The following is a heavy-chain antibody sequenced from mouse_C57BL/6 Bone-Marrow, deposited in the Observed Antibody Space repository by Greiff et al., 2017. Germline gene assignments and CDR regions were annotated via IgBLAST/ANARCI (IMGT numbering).Heavy chain of an antibody. V-gene: IGHV3-6*01. CDR3: ARGYSGDFDY. J-gene: IGHJ2*01. D-gene: IGHD2-12*01. CDR1: GYSITSGYY. Sequence: EVQLVESGPGLVKPSQSLSLTCSVTGYSITSGYYWNWIRQFPGNKLEWMGYISYDGSNNYNPSLKNRISITRDTSKNQFFLKLNSVTTEDTATYYCARGYSGDFDYWGQGTTLTVSA. CDR2: ISYDGSN.